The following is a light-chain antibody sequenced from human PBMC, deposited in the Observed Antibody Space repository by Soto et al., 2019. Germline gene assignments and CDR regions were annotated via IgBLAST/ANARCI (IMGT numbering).Light chain of an antibody. Sequence: QYVLTQPASESGSPGQSITISCTGTSSDVGSYNLVSWYQQHPGKAPKLMIYEGSKRPSGVSNRFSGSKSGNTASLTISGLQAEDEADYYCCSYAGSSTSMVFGGGTKLTVL. J-gene: IGLJ2*01. CDR3: CSYAGSSTSMV. CDR1: SSDVGSYNL. V-gene: IGLV2-23*01. CDR2: EGS.